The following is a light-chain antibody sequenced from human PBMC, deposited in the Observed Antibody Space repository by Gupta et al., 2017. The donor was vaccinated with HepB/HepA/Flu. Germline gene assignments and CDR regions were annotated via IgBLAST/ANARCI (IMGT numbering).Light chain of an antibody. CDR1: SSDVGGYNY. V-gene: IGLV2-14*01. CDR2: YDS. Sequence: QSALTQPASVSGSPGQSITISCTGTSSDVGGYNYVSWYQQQSVKAPNLIIYYDSNRPSGVSNRFSCSKSDSTTSLTISGLRAEDEADYYYCSYSSSSTLVVFGGGTKLTVL. CDR3: CSYSSSSTLVV. J-gene: IGLJ2*01.